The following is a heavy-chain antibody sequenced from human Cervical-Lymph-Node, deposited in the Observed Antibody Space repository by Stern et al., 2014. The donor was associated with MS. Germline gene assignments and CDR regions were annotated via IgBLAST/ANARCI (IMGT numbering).Heavy chain of an antibody. J-gene: IGHJ4*02. CDR2: INSSGGST. V-gene: IGHV1-46*01. CDR1: GYTFPHYY. CDR3: ARGGLILGATWGLLDY. D-gene: IGHD1-26*01. Sequence: QMQLVQSGAEVKRPGASVKVSCKASGYTFPHYYVHWVRQAPGQGLGWMGIINSSGGSTTYAQKFQGTLTMTRDTSTSTVFMEMSSLRSEDTAVYYCARGGLILGATWGLLDYWGQGTLVTLSS.